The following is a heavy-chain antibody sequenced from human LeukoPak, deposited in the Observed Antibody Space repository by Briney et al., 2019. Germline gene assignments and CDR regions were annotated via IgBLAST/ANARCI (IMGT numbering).Heavy chain of an antibody. Sequence: GASVKVSCKASGYTFTSYGISWVRQAPGQGLEWIGWISAYNGNTNYAQKLQGRVTMTTDTSTSTAYMELRSLRSDDTALYYCTKGGYCSDGTCYSLDCWGQGTLVTVSS. CDR1: GYTFTSYG. V-gene: IGHV1-18*01. CDR2: ISAYNGNT. CDR3: TKGGYCSDGTCYSLDC. D-gene: IGHD2-15*01. J-gene: IGHJ4*02.